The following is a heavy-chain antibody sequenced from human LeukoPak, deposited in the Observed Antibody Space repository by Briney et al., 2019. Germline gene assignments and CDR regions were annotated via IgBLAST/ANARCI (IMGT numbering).Heavy chain of an antibody. CDR3: SRIYCSGGTCHDALDI. CDR2: TRNKANSYAT. V-gene: IGHV3-72*01. CDR1: GFTFSDHY. D-gene: IGHD2-15*01. J-gene: IGHJ3*02. Sequence: SGGSLRLPCAVSGFTFSDHYMEWVRQAPGKGLEWVGRTRNKANSYATEYAASVKGRFTISRDDSKNSLYLQMNSLKTEDTAVYYCSRIYCSGGTCHDALDIWGQGTMVTVSS.